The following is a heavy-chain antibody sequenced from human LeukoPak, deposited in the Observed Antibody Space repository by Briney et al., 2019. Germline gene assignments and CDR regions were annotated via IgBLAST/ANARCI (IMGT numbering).Heavy chain of an antibody. CDR1: GGSINNYY. CDR3: ATVAPTADY. CDR2: VYHSGST. V-gene: IGHV4-59*01. J-gene: IGHJ4*02. Sequence: SETLSLTCSVSGGSINNYYWSWIRQPPGKRLEWIGSVYHSGSTDYNPSLRSRGTISVDMSKNHFSLKVTSVTAADTAVYYCATVAPTADYWGQGTLVTVSS. D-gene: IGHD6-13*01.